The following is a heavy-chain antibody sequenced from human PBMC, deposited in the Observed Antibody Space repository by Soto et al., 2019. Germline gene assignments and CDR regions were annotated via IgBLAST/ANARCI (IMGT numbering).Heavy chain of an antibody. CDR3: AKEVDENYDYVWGSYRYTLNYFDD. V-gene: IGHV3-23*01. D-gene: IGHD3-16*02. J-gene: IGHJ4*02. CDR1: GFTFSSYA. Sequence: GGSLRLSCAASGFTFSSYAMSWVRQAPGKGLEWVSAISGSGGSTYYADSVKGRFTISRDNSKNTLYLQMNSLRAEDTAVYYCAKEVDENYDYVWGSYRYTLNYFDDWGQGTLVTVSS. CDR2: ISGSGGST.